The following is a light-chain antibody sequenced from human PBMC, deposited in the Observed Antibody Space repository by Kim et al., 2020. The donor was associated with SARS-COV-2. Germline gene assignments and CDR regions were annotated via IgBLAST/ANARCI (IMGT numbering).Light chain of an antibody. Sequence: SLALGQTARITCGRNNIGSKNVHWYQQKPGQAPVLVIYRDTNRPSGIPERFSGSNSGNTATLTISRAQAGDEADYYCQVWDSTTWVFGGGTQLTVL. CDR1: NIGSKN. J-gene: IGLJ3*02. CDR2: RDT. CDR3: QVWDSTTWV. V-gene: IGLV3-9*01.